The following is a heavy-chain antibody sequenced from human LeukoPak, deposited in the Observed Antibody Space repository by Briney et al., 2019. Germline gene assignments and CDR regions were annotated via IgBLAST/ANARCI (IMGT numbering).Heavy chain of an antibody. CDR2: IYSGGST. CDR1: GFTVSSNY. CDR3: ARAAMDWFDP. V-gene: IGHV3-66*01. J-gene: IGHJ5*02. Sequence: PGRSLRLSCAASGFTVSSNYMSWVRQAPGKGLEWVSVIYSGGSTYYADSVKGRFTISRDNSKNTLYLQMNSLRAEDTAVYYCARAAMDWFDPWGQGTLVTVSS. D-gene: IGHD5-24*01.